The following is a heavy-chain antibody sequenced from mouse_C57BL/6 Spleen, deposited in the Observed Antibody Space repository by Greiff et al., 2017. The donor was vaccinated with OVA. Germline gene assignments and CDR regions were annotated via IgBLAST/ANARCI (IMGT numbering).Heavy chain of an antibody. D-gene: IGHD1-1*01. J-gene: IGHJ2*01. CDR2: INPNNGGT. CDR3: ARRELYGSSYYFDY. V-gene: IGHV1-18*01. CDR1: GYTFTDYN. Sequence: VQLQQSGPELVKPGASVKIPCKASGYTFTDYNMDWVKQSHGKSLEWIGDINPNNGGTIYNQKFKGKATLTVDKSSSTAYMELRSLTSEDTAVYYCARRELYGSSYYFDYWGQGTTLTVSS.